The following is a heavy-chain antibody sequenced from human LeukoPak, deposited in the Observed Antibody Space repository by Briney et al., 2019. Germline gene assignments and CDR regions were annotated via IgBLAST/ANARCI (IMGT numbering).Heavy chain of an antibody. CDR1: GYTFTGYY. V-gene: IGHV1-2*02. CDR3: ARSEVVPAATFGY. Sequence: ASVKVSCKASGYTFTGYYMHWVRQAPGQGLEWMGWINPNSGGTNYAQKFQGRVTMTRDTSISTAYMELSRLRSDDTAVYYCARSEVVPAATFGYWGQGTLVTVSS. CDR2: INPNSGGT. D-gene: IGHD2-2*01. J-gene: IGHJ4*02.